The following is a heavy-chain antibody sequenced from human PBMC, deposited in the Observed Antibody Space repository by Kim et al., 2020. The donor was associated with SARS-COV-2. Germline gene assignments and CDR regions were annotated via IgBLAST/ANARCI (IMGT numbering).Heavy chain of an antibody. CDR3: ARQIGTYYYDSSGYYLSYGMDV. V-gene: IGHV4-39*01. J-gene: IGHJ6*02. CDR1: GGSISSSSYY. Sequence: SETLSLTCTVSGGSISSSSYYWGWIRQPPGKGLEWIGSIYYSGSTYYNPSLKSRVTISVDTSKNQFSLKLSSVTAADTAVYYCARQIGTYYYDSSGYYLSYGMDVWGQGTTVTVSS. D-gene: IGHD3-22*01. CDR2: IYYSGST.